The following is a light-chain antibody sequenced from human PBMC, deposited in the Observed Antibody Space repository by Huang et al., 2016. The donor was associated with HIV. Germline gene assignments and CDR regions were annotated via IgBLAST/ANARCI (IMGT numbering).Light chain of an antibody. CDR1: QSVNSGS. CDR2: GAS. CDR3: QQYGSSPAT. J-gene: IGKJ1*01. V-gene: IGKV3-20*01. Sequence: EIVLTQSPGTLSLSPGERTTLSCRASQSVNSGSLAWYQQKPGQAPRLLIYGASTRATGIPGRFSGSGSGTDFTLTISRLQPEDFAVYYCQQYGSSPATFGQGTKVEVK.